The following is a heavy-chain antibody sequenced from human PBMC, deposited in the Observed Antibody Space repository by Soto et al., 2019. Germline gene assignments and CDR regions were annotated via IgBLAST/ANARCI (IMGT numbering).Heavy chain of an antibody. CDR2: LSGSGVST. CDR3: ARETVAQFDY. CDR1: GFPFSNYA. Sequence: GGSLRLSCVASGFPFSNYAMTWVRQAPGKGLEWVSALSGSGVSTYYADSVKGRFTISRDNSKNTLYLQMNSLRAEDTAVYYCARETVAQFDYWGQGTLVTV. D-gene: IGHD6-19*01. V-gene: IGHV3-23*01. J-gene: IGHJ4*02.